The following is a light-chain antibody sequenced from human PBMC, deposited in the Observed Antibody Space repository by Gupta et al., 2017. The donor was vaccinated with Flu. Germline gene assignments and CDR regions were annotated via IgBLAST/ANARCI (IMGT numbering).Light chain of an antibody. V-gene: IGKV3-15*01. J-gene: IGKJ1*01. CDR1: QSATGN. CDR3: QQYHNWPWT. Sequence: EIVMTQSPATLSVSPGEGATLSCRASQSATGNVAWYQQKPGQAPRPLSYGAATRATGIPARFSGSGSGTELTLTISSLQSGEFAVYYCQQYHNWPWTCGQGTKVESK. CDR2: GAA.